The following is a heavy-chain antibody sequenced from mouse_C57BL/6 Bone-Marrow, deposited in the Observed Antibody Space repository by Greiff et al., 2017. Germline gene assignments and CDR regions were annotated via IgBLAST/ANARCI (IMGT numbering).Heavy chain of an antibody. CDR3: ARGRTTVVATDY. CDR1: GYAFSSYW. CDR2: IYPGDGDT. D-gene: IGHD1-1*01. V-gene: IGHV1-80*01. J-gene: IGHJ2*01. Sequence: QVQLQQSGAELVKPGASVKISCKASGYAFSSYWMNWVKQRPGKGLEWIGQIYPGDGDTNYNGKFKGKATLTADKSSSTACMQLSSLTSEDSAVYFCARGRTTVVATDYWGQGTTLTVSS.